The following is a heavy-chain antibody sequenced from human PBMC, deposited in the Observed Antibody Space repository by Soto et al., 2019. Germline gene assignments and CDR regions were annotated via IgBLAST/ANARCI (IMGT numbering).Heavy chain of an antibody. CDR2: IIPLLDIT. J-gene: IGHJ4*02. D-gene: IGHD1-20*01. CDR1: GGTFGTYT. Sequence: QVQLVQSGAEVKKPGSSVKVSCKPSGGTFGTYTISWVRQATGQGLEWMGRIIPLLDITHYAQKFQGRVTFPADKSTTTAYMELSSLSSADTAVYYCARGVTGRLTQGVVLFYWGQGTLVTVSS. V-gene: IGHV1-69*02. CDR3: ARGVTGRLTQGVVLFY.